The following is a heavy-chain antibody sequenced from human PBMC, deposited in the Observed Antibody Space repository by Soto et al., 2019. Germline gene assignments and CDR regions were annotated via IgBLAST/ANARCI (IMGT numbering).Heavy chain of an antibody. CDR3: ARAVYYYDSSGYADY. D-gene: IGHD3-22*01. V-gene: IGHV1-69*13. Sequence: SVKVSCKASGGTFSSYAISWVRQAPGQGLEWMGGIIPIFGTANYAQKFQGRVTITADESTSTAYMELSSLRSEDTAVYYCARAVYYYDSSGYADYWGQGALVTVSS. J-gene: IGHJ4*02. CDR2: IIPIFGTA. CDR1: GGTFSSYA.